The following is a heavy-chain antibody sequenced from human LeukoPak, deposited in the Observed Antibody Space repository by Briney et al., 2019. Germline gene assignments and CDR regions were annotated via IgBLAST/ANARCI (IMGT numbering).Heavy chain of an antibody. J-gene: IGHJ4*02. Sequence: GRNLRLSCAASGLTFSNAWMRWVRQAPGKELKWVGRIKRKTDGGATDYAAPVKGRFTISGDDSKNTLYLQMNSLKTEDTAVYYCTTYYYDSSGYGDYWGQGTLVTVSS. V-gene: IGHV3-15*01. D-gene: IGHD3-22*01. CDR2: IKRKTDGGAT. CDR1: GLTFSNAW. CDR3: TTYYYDSSGYGDY.